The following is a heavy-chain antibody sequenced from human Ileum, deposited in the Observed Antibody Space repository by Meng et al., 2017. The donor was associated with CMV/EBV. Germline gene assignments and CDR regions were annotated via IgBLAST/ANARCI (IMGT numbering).Heavy chain of an antibody. CDR3: AKDLGIGGIGATNEY. CDR1: GFTFSSYA. D-gene: IGHD2-8*01. Sequence: SGFTFSSYALDWVRQAPGKGLGWVSLIYGGSTSIYYAGSVKGRFTISRDDSKNTLYLHMNSLRAEDAAVYYCAKDLGIGGIGATNEYWGQGTLVTVSS. J-gene: IGHJ4*02. V-gene: IGHV3-23*03. CDR2: IYGGSTSI.